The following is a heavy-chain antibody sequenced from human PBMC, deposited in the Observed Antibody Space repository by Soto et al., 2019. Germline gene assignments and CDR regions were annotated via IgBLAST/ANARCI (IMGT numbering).Heavy chain of an antibody. V-gene: IGHV1-69*04. J-gene: IGHJ4*02. CDR1: GGTFTSYA. CDR2: IIPILGIA. CDR3: LYCGGWCHHRAC. D-gene: IGHD6-19*01. Sequence: ASVKVSCKASGGTFTSYAISWVRQAPGQGLEWMGRIIPILGIANYAQKFQGRVTITADKSTSTAYMELSSLRSEDTAVYYCLYCGGWCHHRACWGQGTLVIVSS.